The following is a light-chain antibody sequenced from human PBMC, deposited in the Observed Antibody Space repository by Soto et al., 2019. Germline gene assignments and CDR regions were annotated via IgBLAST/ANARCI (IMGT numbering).Light chain of an antibody. J-gene: IGLJ2*01. CDR1: TDDVGGYDY. CDR3: SSYRRTKSDVL. CDR2: EVD. V-gene: IGLV2-14*01. Sequence: QSALTQPASLSGSLGQSITISCSGTTDDVGGYDYVSWFQQHPGKAPRLIIYEVDYRPSGVSNRFSGSKSGNTASLTISGLQAEDEADYYCSSYRRTKSDVLFGGGTKLTVL.